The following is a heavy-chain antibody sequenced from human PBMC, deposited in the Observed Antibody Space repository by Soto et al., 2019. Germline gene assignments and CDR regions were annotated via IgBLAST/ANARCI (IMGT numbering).Heavy chain of an antibody. Sequence: EAQLLESGGGLVQPGGSLRLSCAASGFTFSSYAMTWVRQAPGKGLEWVSVISGSGGSTYFADSVKGRFTISRDNSKNTLYLQMSSLIAEDTAVYYYEKEYDSSGYYPDYWGQGTLVTVSS. CDR3: EKEYDSSGYYPDY. J-gene: IGHJ4*02. D-gene: IGHD3-22*01. CDR2: ISGSGGST. V-gene: IGHV3-23*01. CDR1: GFTFSSYA.